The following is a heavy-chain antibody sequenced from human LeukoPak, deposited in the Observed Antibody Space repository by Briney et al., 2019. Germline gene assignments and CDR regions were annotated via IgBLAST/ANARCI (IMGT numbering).Heavy chain of an antibody. J-gene: IGHJ6*02. CDR1: GGSISSSGYY. V-gene: IGHV4-39*07. Sequence: PSETLSLTCTVSGGSISSSGYYWGWIRQPPGKGLEWIRSIYYSGSTYYNPSLKRRVTISVDTSKNQFSLKLSSVNAADTAVYYCAREQVSSGYYPHGYYYYGMDVWGQGTTVSVSS. D-gene: IGHD3-22*01. CDR2: IYYSGST. CDR3: AREQVSSGYYPHGYYYYGMDV.